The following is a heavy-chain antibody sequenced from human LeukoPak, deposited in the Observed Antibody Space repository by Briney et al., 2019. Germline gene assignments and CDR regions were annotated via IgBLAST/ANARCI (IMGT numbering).Heavy chain of an antibody. CDR3: AKDASCSN. CDR2: IKEDGSEK. D-gene: IGHD3-10*02. V-gene: IGHV3-7*03. CDR1: GFTFSNSW. J-gene: IGHJ4*02. Sequence: GGSLRLSXAASGFTFSNSWMTWIRQAPGKGMEWVANIKEDGSEKNYVDSVRGRFTISRDNAKNSLYLQMNSLRADDTAVYYCAKDASCSNWGQGTLVTVSS.